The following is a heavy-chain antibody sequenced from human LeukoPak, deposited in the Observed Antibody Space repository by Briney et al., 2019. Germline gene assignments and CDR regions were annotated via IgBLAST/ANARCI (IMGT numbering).Heavy chain of an antibody. D-gene: IGHD1-26*01. CDR2: ISGSGGST. Sequence: PGGSLRLSCAASGFTFSSYAMSWVRQAPGKGLEWVSAISGSGGSTYYADSVKGRFTISRDNSKNTLYLQMNSLRAEDTAVYYCAKVDSGSSPEWWYFDLWGRGTLVTVSS. V-gene: IGHV3-23*01. J-gene: IGHJ2*01. CDR1: GFTFSSYA. CDR3: AKVDSGSSPEWWYFDL.